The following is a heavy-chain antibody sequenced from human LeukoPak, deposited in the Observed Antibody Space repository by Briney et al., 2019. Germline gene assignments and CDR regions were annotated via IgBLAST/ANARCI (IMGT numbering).Heavy chain of an antibody. CDR1: GFTFSSYS. D-gene: IGHD1-26*01. J-gene: IGHJ4*02. CDR2: ISSSSSYI. V-gene: IGHV3-21*01. Sequence: PGGSLRLSCAASGFTFSSYSMNWVRQAPGKGLEWVSSISSSSSYIYYADSVKGRFTISRDNAKNSLYLQMNSLRAEDTAVYYCARGIVGATPIDYWGQGTLVTVSS. CDR3: ARGIVGATPIDY.